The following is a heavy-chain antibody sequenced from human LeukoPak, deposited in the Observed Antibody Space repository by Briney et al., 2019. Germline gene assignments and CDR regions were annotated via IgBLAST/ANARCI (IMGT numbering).Heavy chain of an antibody. CDR3: ARVAGLERNYYDSSGYGRGYYFDY. CDR1: GFTFSDYY. J-gene: IGHJ4*02. V-gene: IGHV3-11*01. Sequence: GSLRLSCAASGFTFSDYYMSWIRQAPGKGLERVSYISSSGSTIYYADSVKGRFTISRDNAKNSLYLQMNSLRAEDTAVYYCARVAGLERNYYDSSGYGRGYYFDYWGQGTLVTVSS. D-gene: IGHD3-22*01. CDR2: ISSSGSTI.